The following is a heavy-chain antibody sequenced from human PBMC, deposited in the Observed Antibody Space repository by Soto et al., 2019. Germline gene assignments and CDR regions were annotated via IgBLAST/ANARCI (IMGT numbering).Heavy chain of an antibody. D-gene: IGHD5-18*01. Sequence: SETLSLTCTVSGGSISSYYWSWIRQPPGKGLEWIGYIYYSGSTNYNPSLESRVTISVDTSKNQFSLKLSSVTAADTAVYYCARDLRLDVDTGTYYYYGMDVWGQGTTVTVSS. CDR2: IYYSGST. V-gene: IGHV4-59*01. CDR3: ARDLRLDVDTGTYYYYGMDV. CDR1: GGSISSYY. J-gene: IGHJ6*02.